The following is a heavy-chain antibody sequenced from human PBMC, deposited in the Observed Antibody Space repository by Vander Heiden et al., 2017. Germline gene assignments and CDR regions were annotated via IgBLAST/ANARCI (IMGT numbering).Heavy chain of an antibody. CDR1: GGSISSDTSY. D-gene: IGHD1-26*01. J-gene: IGHJ1*01. V-gene: IGHV4-39*01. Sequence: QVQLQESGPRVVKPSETLSLNCPVSGGSISSDTSYWAWIRQSPGKGLEWIGSIDHRGRAYYTQSLKNRVTMSVDTSRKQFSLNLKSVTAADTAVFYCVRQKYTGSFGAWGQGTPVTVSS. CDR2: IDHRGRA. CDR3: VRQKYTGSFGA.